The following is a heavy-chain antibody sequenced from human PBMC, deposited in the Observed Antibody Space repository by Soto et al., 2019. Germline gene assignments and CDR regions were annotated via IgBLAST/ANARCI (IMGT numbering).Heavy chain of an antibody. V-gene: IGHV4-59*02. Sequence: SETLSLTCTVSGVSVSRFYYSWVRQSPGKGLEWIGNIYNGGTTNYNPSLKSRVAIFVDTSKNQLSVNLTSMTAADTAIYYCVQTTGWPGFDFWGQGILVTVSS. CDR2: IYNGGTT. CDR3: VQTTGWPGFDF. J-gene: IGHJ4*02. D-gene: IGHD6-19*01. CDR1: GVSVSRFY.